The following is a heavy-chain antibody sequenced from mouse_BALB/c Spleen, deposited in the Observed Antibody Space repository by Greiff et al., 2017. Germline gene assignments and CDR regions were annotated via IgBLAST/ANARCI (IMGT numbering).Heavy chain of an antibody. V-gene: IGHV5-4*02. D-gene: IGHD2-14*01. CDR3: AREKEVLDY. J-gene: IGHJ4*01. CDR1: GFTFSDYY. Sequence: EVHLVESGGGLVKPGGSLKLSCAASGFTFSDYYMYWVRQTPEKRLEWVATISDGGSYTYYPDSVKGRFTISRDNAKNNLYLQMSSLKSEDTAMYYCAREKEVLDYWGQGTSVTVSS. CDR2: ISDGGSYT.